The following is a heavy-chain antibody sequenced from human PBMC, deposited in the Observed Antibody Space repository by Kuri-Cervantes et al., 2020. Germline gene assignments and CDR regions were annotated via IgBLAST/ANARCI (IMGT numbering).Heavy chain of an antibody. V-gene: IGHV1-2*04. CDR3: ARGDSSGPGERFDY. D-gene: IGHD6-19*01. CDR1: GYTFTGYY. J-gene: IGHJ4*02. Sequence: ASVKVSCKASGYTFTGYYMHWVRQAPGQGLEWMGWINPNSGGTNYAQKFQGWVTMTRDTSISTAYMELSRLRSDDTAVYYCARGDSSGPGERFDYWGQGTLVTVSS. CDR2: INPNSGGT.